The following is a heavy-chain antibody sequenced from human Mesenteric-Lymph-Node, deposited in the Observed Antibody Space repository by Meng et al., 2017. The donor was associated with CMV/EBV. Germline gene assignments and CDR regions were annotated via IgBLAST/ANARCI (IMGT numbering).Heavy chain of an antibody. Sequence: GESLKISCAASGFTFSSYSMNWVRQAPGKGLEWVSYISSSSSSMYYADSVKGRFTISRDNAKNSLYLQMNSLRAEDTAVYYCARSASLGSGWYTRPFDYWGQGTLVTVSS. J-gene: IGHJ4*02. V-gene: IGHV3-48*04. CDR2: ISSSSSSM. D-gene: IGHD6-19*01. CDR1: GFTFSSYS. CDR3: ARSASLGSGWYTRPFDY.